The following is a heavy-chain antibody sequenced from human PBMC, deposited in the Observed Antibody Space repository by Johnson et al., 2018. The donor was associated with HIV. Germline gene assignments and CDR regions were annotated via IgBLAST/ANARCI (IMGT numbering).Heavy chain of an antibody. D-gene: IGHD2-21*01. CDR3: ARRMVVGYHALDF. V-gene: IGHV3-NL1*01. Sequence: VQLVESGGGVVQPGRSLRLSCAASGFSFSSYGMHWVRQLPGKGLEWVSVIYSGGSTYYADSVKGRFTISRDNSKNTLYLQMNSLRAEDTAIYYCARRMVVGYHALDFWGQGTVVSVPS. J-gene: IGHJ3*01. CDR2: IYSGGST. CDR1: GFSFSSYG.